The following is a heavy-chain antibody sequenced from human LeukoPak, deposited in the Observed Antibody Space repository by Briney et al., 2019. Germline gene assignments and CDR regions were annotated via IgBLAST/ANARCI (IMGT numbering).Heavy chain of an antibody. Sequence: GSLRLSCAASRFTFDSYWMSWVRQAPGKGLEWVANIKQDGNEKYYVDSVKGRYTIYRDNAENSLYLQMNSLRAEDTAVYYCTRDPLTQNDYWGQGTLVTVSS. D-gene: IGHD1-14*01. CDR3: TRDPLTQNDY. CDR1: RFTFDSYW. V-gene: IGHV3-7*01. CDR2: IKQDGNEK. J-gene: IGHJ4*02.